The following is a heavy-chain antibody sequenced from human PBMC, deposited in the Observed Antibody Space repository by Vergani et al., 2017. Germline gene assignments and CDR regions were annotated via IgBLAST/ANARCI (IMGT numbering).Heavy chain of an antibody. V-gene: IGHV4-59*01. D-gene: IGHD4-17*01. CDR2: IYYSGST. CDR1: GGSISRYY. J-gene: IGHJ4*02. CDR3: ARLVQDYDVFDF. Sequence: HVQLQESGPGLVKPSETLSLTCTVSGGSISRYYWRWIRQPPGKGLEWIGYIYYSGSTNYNPSLKSRVTISVDTSKKQYSLKLSSVTAADTAVYYCARLVQDYDVFDFWGQGTLVTVSS.